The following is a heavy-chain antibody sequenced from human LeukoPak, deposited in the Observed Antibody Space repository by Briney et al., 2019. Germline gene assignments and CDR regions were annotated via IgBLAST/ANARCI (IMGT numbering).Heavy chain of an antibody. CDR2: ISAYNGNT. Sequence: ASVKVSCKASGYTFTSYGISWVRQAPGQGLEWMGWISAYNGNTNYAQKLQGRVTMTTDTSTSTVYMELSSLRSEDTAVYYCARAKDIVVVPAAVWADKYHYYGMDVWGQGTTVTVSS. D-gene: IGHD2-2*01. CDR3: ARAKDIVVVPAAVWADKYHYYGMDV. CDR1: GYTFTSYG. J-gene: IGHJ6*02. V-gene: IGHV1-18*01.